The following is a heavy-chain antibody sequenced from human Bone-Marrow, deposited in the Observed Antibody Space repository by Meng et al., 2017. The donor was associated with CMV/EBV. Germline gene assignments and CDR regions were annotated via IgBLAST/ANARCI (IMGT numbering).Heavy chain of an antibody. Sequence: GGSLRLSCAASGFTFSRNWMSWVRQAPGKGLEGVANINGDGSEKYYVDSVKGRFTISRDNAKNSLYVQMNSLRAEDTAVYYWARGGLGYVYFYLWGQGTLVTVSS. J-gene: IGHJ5*02. CDR2: INGDGSEK. CDR3: ARGGLGYVYFYL. D-gene: IGHD3-16*01. CDR1: GFTFSRNW. V-gene: IGHV3-7*04.